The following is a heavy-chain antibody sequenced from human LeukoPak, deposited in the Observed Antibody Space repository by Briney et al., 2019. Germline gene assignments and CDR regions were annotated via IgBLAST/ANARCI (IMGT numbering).Heavy chain of an antibody. V-gene: IGHV1-2*02. Sequence: ASVKVSCKASGYTFTSYDINWVRQATGQGLEWMGWMNPNSGGTNYAQKFQGRVTMTRDTSISTAYMELSRLRSDDTAVYYCARVGKGSDYFDYWGQGTLVTVSS. CDR1: GYTFTSYD. CDR3: ARVGKGSDYFDY. J-gene: IGHJ4*02. CDR2: MNPNSGGT. D-gene: IGHD3-10*01.